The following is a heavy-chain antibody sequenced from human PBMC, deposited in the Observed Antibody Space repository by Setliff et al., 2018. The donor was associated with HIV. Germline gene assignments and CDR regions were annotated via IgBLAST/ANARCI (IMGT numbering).Heavy chain of an antibody. CDR3: AKAPSPHYSSSSRRGTDYYYYGMDV. D-gene: IGHD6-13*01. CDR1: GFTFDDYA. Sequence: GGSLRLSCAASGFTFDDYAMHWVRQAPGKGLEWVSLISWDGGSTYYADSVKGRFTISRDNSKNSLYLQMNSLRAEDTALYFCAKAPSPHYSSSSRRGTDYYYYGMDVWGQGTTVTVSS. J-gene: IGHJ6*02. CDR2: ISWDGGST. V-gene: IGHV3-43D*04.